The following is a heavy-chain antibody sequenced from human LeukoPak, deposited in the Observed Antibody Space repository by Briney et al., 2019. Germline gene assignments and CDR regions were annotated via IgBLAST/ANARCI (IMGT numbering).Heavy chain of an antibody. J-gene: IGHJ5*02. CDR1: GYTFHSCD. V-gene: IGHV1-8*01. CDR2: MSPGTGNT. Sequence: ASVKVSCKASGYTFHSCDINWVRQANGQGLEWMGWMSPGTGNTGYAPRFLVRVTMTRDTSISTAYLQLSSLTSADTAVYYCARGRFDPWGQGTQVIVSS. CDR3: ARGRFDP.